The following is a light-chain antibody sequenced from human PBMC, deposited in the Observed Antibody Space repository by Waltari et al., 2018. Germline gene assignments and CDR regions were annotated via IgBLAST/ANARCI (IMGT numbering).Light chain of an antibody. CDR3: QQYYSIPWT. V-gene: IGKV4-1*01. J-gene: IGKJ1*01. Sequence: DIVMTQSPDSLAVSLGERATLNCKSSPNLLYTSNNKNSLAWYQQKPGQPPKLLIYWASTRQSGVPDRFGGSGSGTDFTLTISSLQAEDVALYYCQQYYSIPWTFGQGTKVEIK. CDR1: PNLLYTSNNKNS. CDR2: WAS.